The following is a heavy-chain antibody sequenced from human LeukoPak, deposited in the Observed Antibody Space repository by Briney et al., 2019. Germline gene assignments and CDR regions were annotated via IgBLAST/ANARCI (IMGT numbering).Heavy chain of an antibody. D-gene: IGHD2-8*01. CDR3: TRGQGCAY. Sequence: GGSLRLAWAASGFTFSSYGMHWVRQAPGKGLEWVANMKQDGSEEYYVDSVKGRFTISRDNAKNSLYLQMDSLRAEDTAVYYCTRGQGCAYWGQGTPLTVSS. V-gene: IGHV3-7*04. J-gene: IGHJ4*02. CDR2: MKQDGSEE. CDR1: GFTFSSYG.